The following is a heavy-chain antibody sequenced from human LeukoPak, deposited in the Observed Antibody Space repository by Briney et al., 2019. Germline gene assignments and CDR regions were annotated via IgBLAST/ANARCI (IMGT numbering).Heavy chain of an antibody. CDR2: IIPILGIA. J-gene: IGHJ5*02. CDR1: GGTFSSYA. V-gene: IGHV1-69*04. CDR3: ASVLSGIAVAGSFDP. D-gene: IGHD6-19*01. Sequence: AASVKVSFKASGGTFSSYAISWVRQAPGQGLGWMGRIIPILGIANYAQKFQGRVTITADKSTSTAYMELSSLRSEDTAVYYCASVLSGIAVAGSFDPWGQGTLVTVSS.